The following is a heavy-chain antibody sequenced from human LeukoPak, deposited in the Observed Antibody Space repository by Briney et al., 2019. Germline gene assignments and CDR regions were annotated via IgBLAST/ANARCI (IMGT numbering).Heavy chain of an antibody. D-gene: IGHD3-16*02. CDR2: IYYSGST. Sequence: PSETLSLTCTVSGGSISSYYWSRIRQPPGKGLEWIGYIYYSGSTNYNPSLKSRVTISVDTSKNQFSLKLSSVTAADTAVYYCAGGAYVWGSYRPYNWFDPWGQGTLVTVSS. J-gene: IGHJ5*02. V-gene: IGHV4-59*01. CDR3: AGGAYVWGSYRPYNWFDP. CDR1: GGSISSYY.